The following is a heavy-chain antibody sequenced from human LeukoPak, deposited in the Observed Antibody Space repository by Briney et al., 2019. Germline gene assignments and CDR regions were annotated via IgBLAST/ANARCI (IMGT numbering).Heavy chain of an antibody. J-gene: IGHJ4*02. V-gene: IGHV3-74*01. CDR2: ISTDGSST. Sequence: GGSLRLSCAASGFTFCDCWMLWVRHAPGKGLVWVSHISTDGSSTTCADSVRGRFIISRDNARNTLYLQMNSLRVGDTAVYYCATSPIFSNDWGQGTLVTVSS. D-gene: IGHD3-3*01. CDR1: GFTFCDCW. CDR3: ATSPIFSND.